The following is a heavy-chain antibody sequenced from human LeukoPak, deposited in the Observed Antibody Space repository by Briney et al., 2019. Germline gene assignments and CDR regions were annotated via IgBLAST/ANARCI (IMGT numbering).Heavy chain of an antibody. Sequence: PSETLSLTCTVSGGSISSYYWSWIRQPPGKGLEWIGYIYPTGSTNYNPSLKSRVTISGDTSKNQFSLRLTSVTAADTAVYYCARDASGPQHYGDYRGYYYGMDVWGQRTTVTVSS. V-gene: IGHV4-59*01. CDR1: GGSISSYY. J-gene: IGHJ6*02. D-gene: IGHD4-17*01. CDR2: IYPTGST. CDR3: ARDASGPQHYGDYRGYYYGMDV.